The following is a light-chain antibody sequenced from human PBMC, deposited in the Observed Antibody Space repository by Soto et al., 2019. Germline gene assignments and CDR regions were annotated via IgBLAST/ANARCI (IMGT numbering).Light chain of an antibody. J-gene: IGKJ5*01. Sequence: IHMSHSPSTLSASLGDRVTITFRARRSISSWLAWYQQKPGKAPKLLIYKASTLESGVPSNFSGSGSGTEFTLTISSLQPEDFATYYCQQYNSYPTFGQGTRLEIK. CDR2: KAS. V-gene: IGKV1-5*03. CDR3: QQYNSYPT. CDR1: RSISSW.